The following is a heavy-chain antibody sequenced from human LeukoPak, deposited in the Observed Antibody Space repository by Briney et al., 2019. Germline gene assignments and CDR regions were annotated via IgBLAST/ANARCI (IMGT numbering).Heavy chain of an antibody. CDR1: GGSISSGDYY. J-gene: IGHJ4*02. V-gene: IGHV4-30-4*08. D-gene: IGHD3-10*01. CDR3: ARSPSMTTYYYGSGSYFDY. CDR2: IYYSGST. Sequence: SETLSLTCTVSGGSISSGDYYWSWIRQPPGKGLEWIGYIYYSGSTYYNPSLKSRVTISVDTSKNQFSLKLSSVTAADTAVYYCARSPSMTTYYYGSGSYFDYWGQGTLVTVSS.